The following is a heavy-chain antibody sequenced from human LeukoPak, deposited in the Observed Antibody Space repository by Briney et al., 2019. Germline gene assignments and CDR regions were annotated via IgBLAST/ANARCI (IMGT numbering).Heavy chain of an antibody. J-gene: IGHJ6*03. CDR2: ISGSGGGT. CDR1: GFTFSIYA. D-gene: IGHD3-16*01. CDR3: AKDYAGGWPKRGMDV. V-gene: IGHV3-23*01. Sequence: GGSLRLSCAASGFTFSIYAMSWVRQAPGKGLEWVSAISGSGGGTFYADSVRGRFTISRDNSKNTVYLQMNSLRAEDTAVYYCAKDYAGGWPKRGMDVWGKGASVTVSS.